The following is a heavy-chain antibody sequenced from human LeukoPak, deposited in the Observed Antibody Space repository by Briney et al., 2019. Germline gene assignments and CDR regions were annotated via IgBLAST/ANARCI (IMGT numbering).Heavy chain of an antibody. V-gene: IGHV3-15*01. CDR3: IADIPSLPQQIDY. J-gene: IGHJ4*02. Sequence: PGGSLRLSCVASGFSFSTAWMTWVRQAPGKGLEWVGRIKSKTDGETTDHAAPVIGRFTISRDDSKNTVFLQMNSLKSEDTAVYYCIADIPSLPQQIDYWGQGTLVTVSS. CDR2: IKSKTDGETT. CDR1: GFSFSTAW. D-gene: IGHD2-2*02.